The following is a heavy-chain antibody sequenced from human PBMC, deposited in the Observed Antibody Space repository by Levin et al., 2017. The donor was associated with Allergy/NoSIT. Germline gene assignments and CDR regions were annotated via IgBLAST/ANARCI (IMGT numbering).Heavy chain of an antibody. CDR1: GGSFSGYY. D-gene: IGHD2-2*02. J-gene: IGHJ4*02. CDR2: INHSGST. V-gene: IGHV4-34*01. CDR3: ASSRPCSSTSCYSSGEYYFDY. Sequence: SETLSLTCAVYGGSFSGYYWSWIRQPPGKGLEWIGEINHSGSTNYNPSLKSRVTISVDTSKNQFSLKLSSVTAADTAVYYCASSRPCSSTSCYSSGEYYFDYWGQGTLVTVSS.